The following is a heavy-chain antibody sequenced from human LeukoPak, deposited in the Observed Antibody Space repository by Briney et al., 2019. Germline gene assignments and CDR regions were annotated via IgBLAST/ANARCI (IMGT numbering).Heavy chain of an antibody. V-gene: IGHV3-53*01. CDR3: ARIPIATITSGGY. D-gene: IGHD4/OR15-4a*01. Sequence: GGSLRPSCAASGFTVSSNYMSWVRQAPGKGLDWVSVIYSSGDTYYADSVKGRSTISRDNSKNTLYLQMNSLRAEDTAVYYCARIPIATITSGGYWGQGTLVTVSS. J-gene: IGHJ1*01. CDR2: IYSSGDT. CDR1: GFTVSSNY.